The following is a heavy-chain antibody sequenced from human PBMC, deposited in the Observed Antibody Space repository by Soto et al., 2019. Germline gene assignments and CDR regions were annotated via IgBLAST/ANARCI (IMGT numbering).Heavy chain of an antibody. D-gene: IGHD1-26*01. CDR3: AKSGSFFRPSLGYFDY. CDR2: IYPGDSNT. J-gene: IGHJ4*02. V-gene: IGHV5-51*01. CDR1: GYSFTSYW. Sequence: PGESLKISCQGSGYSFTSYWIGWVRQTPGKGLEWMGMIYPGDSNTRYSPSFQGQVTISADTSITTAYMELSRLSSDDTAVYYCAKSGSFFRPSLGYFDYWGQGTLVTVSS.